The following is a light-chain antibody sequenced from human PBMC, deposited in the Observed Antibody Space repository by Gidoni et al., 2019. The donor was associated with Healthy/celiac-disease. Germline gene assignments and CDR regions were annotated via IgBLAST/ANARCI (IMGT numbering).Light chain of an antibody. Sequence: DIQMTEAPSSLSACVGDRVTITCRSSQSISSYFNCYQQKPGKAPKLLIYAASSLQSGVPSRFSGSGSGTDFTLTISSLQPEDFATYYCQQSYSTPYTFGQGTKLEIK. V-gene: IGKV1-39*01. J-gene: IGKJ2*01. CDR2: AAS. CDR1: QSISSY. CDR3: QQSYSTPYT.